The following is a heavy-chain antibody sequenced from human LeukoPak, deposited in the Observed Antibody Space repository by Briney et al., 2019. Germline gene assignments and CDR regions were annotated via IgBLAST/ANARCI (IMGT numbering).Heavy chain of an antibody. V-gene: IGHV1-2*02. CDR1: GDTLTDYY. J-gene: IGHJ4*02. Sequence: ASVKVSCKASGDTLTDYYIHWVRQAPGQGLEWMGWINPNSGGTNYAQRFQGRVTMTRDTSFSTAYMELSRLRSDDTAVYYCALNDYGDGLGYWGQGTLVTVFS. D-gene: IGHD4-17*01. CDR2: INPNSGGT. CDR3: ALNDYGDGLGY.